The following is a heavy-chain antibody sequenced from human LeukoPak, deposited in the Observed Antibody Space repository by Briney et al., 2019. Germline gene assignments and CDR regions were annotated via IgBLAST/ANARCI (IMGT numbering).Heavy chain of an antibody. Sequence: GGSLRLSCAASGFTFNGYWMSWVRQAPGKGLEWVANIKEDGSAQYYVGSVKGRFTISRDNAKNSLYLQMNSLRAEDTAVYYCAKTLRELSGGAFDIWGQGTMVTVSS. J-gene: IGHJ3*02. D-gene: IGHD1-26*01. CDR2: IKEDGSAQ. V-gene: IGHV3-7*01. CDR3: AKTLRELSGGAFDI. CDR1: GFTFNGYW.